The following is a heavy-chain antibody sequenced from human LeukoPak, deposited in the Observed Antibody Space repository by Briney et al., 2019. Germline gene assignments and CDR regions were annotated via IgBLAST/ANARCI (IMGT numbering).Heavy chain of an antibody. D-gene: IGHD3-9*01. CDR3: ARDYDILTGYFRETFDI. J-gene: IGHJ3*02. V-gene: IGHV3-33*08. Sequence: TGGSLRLSCAASGFTFRNYVIHWVRQAPGKGLEWVAVIWYDGSNKYYADSVKGRFTISRDNSKNTLYLQMNSLRAEDTAVYYCARDYDILTGYFRETFDIWGQGTMVTVFS. CDR2: IWYDGSNK. CDR1: GFTFRNYV.